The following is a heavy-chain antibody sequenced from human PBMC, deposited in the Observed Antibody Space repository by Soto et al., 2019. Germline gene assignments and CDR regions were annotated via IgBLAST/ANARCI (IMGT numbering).Heavy chain of an antibody. J-gene: IGHJ5*02. CDR3: AHSMIGSSWYGGRGWYSRMGWFDP. V-gene: IGHV2-5*02. CDR1: GFSLSTSGVG. D-gene: IGHD6-13*01. CDR2: IYWDDDK. Sequence: QITLKESGPTLVKPTQTLTLTCTFSGFSLSTSGVGVGWIRQPPGKALEWLALIYWDDDKRYSPSLKSRLTITKDTSKNQVVLTMTNMDPVDTATYYCAHSMIGSSWYGGRGWYSRMGWFDPWGQGTLVTVSS.